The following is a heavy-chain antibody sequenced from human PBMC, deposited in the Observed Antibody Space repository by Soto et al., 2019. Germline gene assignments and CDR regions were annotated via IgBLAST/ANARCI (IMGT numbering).Heavy chain of an antibody. V-gene: IGHV5-10-1*01. CDR3: ATPAGIPARMDYYYYGMDV. CDR1: GYSFTSYW. Sequence: GESLKISCKGSGYSFTSYWIGWVRQMPGKGLEWMGRIDPSDSYTNYSPSFQGHVTISADKSISTAYLHWSRLKASDTAMYYCATPAGIPARMDYYYYGMDVWGQGTKVTVSS. D-gene: IGHD6-13*01. J-gene: IGHJ6*02. CDR2: IDPSDSYT.